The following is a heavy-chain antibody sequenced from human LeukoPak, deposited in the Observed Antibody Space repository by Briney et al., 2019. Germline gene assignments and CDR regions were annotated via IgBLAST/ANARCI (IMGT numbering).Heavy chain of an antibody. D-gene: IGHD3-22*01. CDR2: IKSKNDGGTT. CDR3: AKDPPYDSSHAVAR. J-gene: IGHJ4*02. V-gene: IGHV3-15*01. Sequence: GGSLRLSCAASGFSFTKAWMSWVRQAPGKGLEWVGRIKSKNDGGTTDHAAPMKDRFIISRDDSQNTLRLQMNSLKTEDTAVYYCAKDPPYDSSHAVARWGQGTLVTVSS. CDR1: GFSFTKAW.